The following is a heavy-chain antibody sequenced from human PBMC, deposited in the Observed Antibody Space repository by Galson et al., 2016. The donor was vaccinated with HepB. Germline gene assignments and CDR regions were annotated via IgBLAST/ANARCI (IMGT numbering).Heavy chain of an antibody. Sequence: SLRLSCAASGFPFSDYYMSWVRQAPGKGLEWLSHMTTSGSTIHYADSVKGRFTASRDNAKSSLFLHLNSLSAEDTALYYCARGLRAGSCSTTTCDGTYDKWGQGTMVTVSS. CDR2: MTTSGSTI. CDR1: GFPFSDYY. CDR3: ARGLRAGSCSTTTCDGTYDK. D-gene: IGHD2-2*01. J-gene: IGHJ3*02. V-gene: IGHV3-11*01.